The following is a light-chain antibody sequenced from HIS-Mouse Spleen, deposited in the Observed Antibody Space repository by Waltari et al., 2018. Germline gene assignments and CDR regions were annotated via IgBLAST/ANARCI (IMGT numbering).Light chain of an antibody. V-gene: IGLV1-47*01. CDR2: RNQ. CDR3: AAWDDSLSGPV. CDR1: SSNIGSNY. Sequence: QSVLTQPPSASGTPGQRVTISCSGSSSNIGSNYVYWYQQLPGTAPKLLIYRNQQPPSGVPDRFSGSNSGTSASLAISGRRSEDEADYYCAAWDDSLSGPVFGGGTKLTVL. J-gene: IGLJ3*02.